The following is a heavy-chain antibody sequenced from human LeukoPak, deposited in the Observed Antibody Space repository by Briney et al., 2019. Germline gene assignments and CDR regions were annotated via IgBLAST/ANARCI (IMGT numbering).Heavy chain of an antibody. CDR3: ARDRYCSGGSCYDAFDI. CDR2: IIPIFGTA. CDR1: GGTFSSYA. V-gene: IGHV1-69*01. J-gene: IGHJ3*02. Sequence: VASVKVSCKASGGTFSSYAISWVRQAPGQGLEWMGGIIPIFGTANYAQKFQGRVTITADESTSTAYMELSSLRSEDTAVYYCARDRYCSGGSCYDAFDIWGQGTMVTVSP. D-gene: IGHD2-15*01.